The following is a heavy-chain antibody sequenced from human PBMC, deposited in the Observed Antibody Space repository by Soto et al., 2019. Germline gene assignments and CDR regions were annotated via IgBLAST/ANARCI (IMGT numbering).Heavy chain of an antibody. V-gene: IGHV1-69*13. CDR1: GGTFSSYA. J-gene: IGHJ3*02. CDR2: IIPIFGTA. D-gene: IGHD3-22*01. Sequence: ASVKVSCKASGGTFSSYAISWVRQAPGEGLEWMGGIIPIFGTANYAQKFQGRVTITADESTSTAYMELSSLRSEDTAVYYCARDTRGSYYDSSGYYYVEAFDMWGQGTM. CDR3: ARDTRGSYYDSSGYYYVEAFDM.